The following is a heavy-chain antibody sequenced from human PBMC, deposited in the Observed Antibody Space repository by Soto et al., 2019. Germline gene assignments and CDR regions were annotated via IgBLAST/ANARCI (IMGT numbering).Heavy chain of an antibody. CDR1: GGSISGYY. J-gene: IGHJ6*02. CDR2: MYNTGST. Sequence: SETLSLTCTVSGGSISGYYWSWIRQPPGKGLEWIGYMYNTGSTVYNPSFKSRVTIPVDTSKNQFSLKLNSVTAADTAVYYCARDLWGYCGTDCYPLDVWGQGTTVTVSS. CDR3: ARDLWGYCGTDCYPLDV. V-gene: IGHV4-59*01. D-gene: IGHD2-21*02.